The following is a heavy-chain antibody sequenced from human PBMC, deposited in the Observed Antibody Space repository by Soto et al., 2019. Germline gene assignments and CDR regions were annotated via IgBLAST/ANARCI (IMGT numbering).Heavy chain of an antibody. CDR2: IYYTGNT. Sequence: TLSLTCTVSGGSISSGGYYWSWIRQHPGKGLEWIGYIYYTGNTYYNPSLKSRVAISADTSKNQFSLNLSSVTAADTAIYYCARSYSSSSAVAVDNWGQGTLVTVSS. CDR3: ARSYSSSSAVAVDN. D-gene: IGHD6-6*01. V-gene: IGHV4-31*03. J-gene: IGHJ4*02. CDR1: GGSISSGGYY.